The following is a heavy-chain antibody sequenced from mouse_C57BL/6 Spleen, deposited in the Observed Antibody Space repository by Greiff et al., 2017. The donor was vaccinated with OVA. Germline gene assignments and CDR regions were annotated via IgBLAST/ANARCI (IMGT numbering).Heavy chain of an antibody. Sequence: VQLQQSGAELVKPGASVKLSCKASGYTFTSYWMHWVKQRPGRGLEWIGRIDPNSGGTKYNEKFKSKATLTVDKPSSTAYMQLSSLTSEDSAVYYCARSTTVVATHFDYWGQGTTLTVSS. CDR2: IDPNSGGT. J-gene: IGHJ2*01. V-gene: IGHV1-72*01. D-gene: IGHD1-1*01. CDR1: GYTFTSYW. CDR3: ARSTTVVATHFDY.